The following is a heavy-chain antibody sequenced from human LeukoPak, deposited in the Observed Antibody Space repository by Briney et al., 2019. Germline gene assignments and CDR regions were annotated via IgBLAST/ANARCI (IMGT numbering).Heavy chain of an antibody. D-gene: IGHD6-19*01. V-gene: IGHV3-43*01. CDR2: ISWDGGST. Sequence: GGSLRLSCAASGFTFDDYTMHWVRQAPGKGLEWVSLISWDGGSTYYADSVKGRFTISRDNSKNTLYLQMNSLRAEDTAVYYCAKRGIAVAPDYWGQGTLVTVSS. CDR1: GFTFDDYT. CDR3: AKRGIAVAPDY. J-gene: IGHJ4*02.